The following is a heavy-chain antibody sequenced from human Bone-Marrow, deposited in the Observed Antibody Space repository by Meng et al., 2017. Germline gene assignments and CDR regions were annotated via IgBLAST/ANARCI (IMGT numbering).Heavy chain of an antibody. D-gene: IGHD6-19*01. CDR1: GFTFSSYE. J-gene: IGHJ4*02. CDR3: ARVLYSNGWSDIDY. CDR2: ISSSGSTI. V-gene: IGHV3-48*03. Sequence: GESLKISCAASGFTFSSYEMNWVRQAPGKGLEWVSYISSSGSTIYYADSVKGRFTISRDNAKNSLYLQMNSLRAEDTAVYYCARVLYSNGWSDIDYWGQGTLVTVSS.